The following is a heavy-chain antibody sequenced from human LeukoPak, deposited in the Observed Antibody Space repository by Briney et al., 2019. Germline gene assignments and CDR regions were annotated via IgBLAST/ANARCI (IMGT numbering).Heavy chain of an antibody. V-gene: IGHV3-33*03. CDR3: WVPAARFDY. D-gene: IGHD2-2*01. CDR1: GFTFRSYG. CDR2: IWYGRTIQ. J-gene: IGHJ4*02. Sequence: GGSLTLSCAASGFTFRSYGMHWVRQAPGKGLDWVAVIWYGRTIQYYADSVKGRFTISRDNAKNTLYLQMNSLRAEDTAVYYCWVPAARFDYWGQGTLVTVSS.